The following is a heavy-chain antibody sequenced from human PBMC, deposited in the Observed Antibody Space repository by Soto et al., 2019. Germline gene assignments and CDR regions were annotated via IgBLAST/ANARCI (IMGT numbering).Heavy chain of an antibody. V-gene: IGHV4-39*01. CDR1: GGSISSSSYY. CDR2: IYYSGST. D-gene: IGHD1-26*01. J-gene: IGHJ4*02. CDR3: ARYDSGSYYY. Sequence: TLSLTCTVSGGSISSSSYYWGWIRQPPGKGLEWIGSIYYSGSTYYNPSLKSRVTISVDTSKNQFSLKLSSVTAADTAVYYCARYDSGSYYYWGQGTLVTVPQ.